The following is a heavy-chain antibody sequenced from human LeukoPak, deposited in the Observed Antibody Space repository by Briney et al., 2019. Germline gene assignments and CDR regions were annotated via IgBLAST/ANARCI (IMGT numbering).Heavy chain of an antibody. V-gene: IGHV4-59*01. CDR3: ARGGYCSGGSCYSGAFDI. D-gene: IGHD2-15*01. J-gene: IGHJ3*02. CDR1: GGSISSYY. CDR2: IYYNGSA. Sequence: SETLSLTRTVSGGSISSYYWSWIRQPPGKGLEWIGYIYYNGSANYNPSLKSRVTISVDTSKNQFSLKLSSVTAADTAVYYCARGGYCSGGSCYSGAFDIWGQGTMVTVSS.